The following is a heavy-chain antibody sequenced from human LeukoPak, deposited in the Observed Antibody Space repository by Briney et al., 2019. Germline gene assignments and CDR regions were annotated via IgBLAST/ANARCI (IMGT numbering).Heavy chain of an antibody. CDR1: GYTFTNYY. CDR2: IIPSDGFT. Sequence: ASVKVSCKASGYTFTNYYIHWVRQAPGQGLEWMGMIIPSDGFTTYAQKFQGRLTMTRDMSTSTVYMELSSLRSEDTALYYCATGVGYSYGFDYWGQGTLVTVSS. CDR3: ATGVGYSYGFDY. J-gene: IGHJ4*02. D-gene: IGHD5-18*01. V-gene: IGHV1-46*01.